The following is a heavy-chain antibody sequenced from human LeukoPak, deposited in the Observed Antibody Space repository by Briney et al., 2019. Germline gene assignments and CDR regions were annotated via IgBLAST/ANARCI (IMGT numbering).Heavy chain of an antibody. V-gene: IGHV3-11*01. D-gene: IGHD3-10*01. CDR1: GFTFSDYY. J-gene: IGHJ3*02. CDR2: ISRNGSTI. Sequence: GGSLRLSCAASGFTFSDYYMSWIRQAPGKGLGWVSYISRNGSTIYYADSVKGRFTISRDNAKNSLYLQMNSLRAEDTAVYYCARDLPKGLLWFGELLIDAFDIWGQGTMVTVSS. CDR3: ARDLPKGLLWFGELLIDAFDI.